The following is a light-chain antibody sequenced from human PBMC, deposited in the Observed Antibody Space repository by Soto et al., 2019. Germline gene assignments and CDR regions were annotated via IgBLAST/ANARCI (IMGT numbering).Light chain of an antibody. CDR3: QQYYDWPIT. J-gene: IGKJ5*01. CDR2: GAS. CDR1: QSVSNN. V-gene: IGKV3D-15*01. Sequence: VMTHSPDSLAVSLGERATLSCRASQSVSNNYLAWYQQKPGQAPRLLIYGASNRATGIPARFSGSGSGTEFTLTISSLQSEDFAVYYCQQYYDWPITFGQGTRLEI.